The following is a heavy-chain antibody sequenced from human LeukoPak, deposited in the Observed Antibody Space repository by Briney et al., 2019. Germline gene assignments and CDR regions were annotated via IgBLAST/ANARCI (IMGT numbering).Heavy chain of an antibody. CDR2: IHYKGSP. J-gene: IGHJ4*02. V-gene: IGHV4-30-4*01. CDR3: ARLVCTSANCYAPPPFDF. D-gene: IGHD2-2*01. Sequence: PSETLSLTCNVSGGSISSGDSFWIWIRQPPGKGLEWIGDIHYKGSPFYNPSLESRLNISVHTSKNQMSLRLSPIPAADPAAHSCARLVCTSANCYAPPPFDFWGQGTLVTVSS. CDR1: GGSISSGDSF.